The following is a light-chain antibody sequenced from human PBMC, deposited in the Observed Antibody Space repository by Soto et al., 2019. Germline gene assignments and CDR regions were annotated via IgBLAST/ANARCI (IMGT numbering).Light chain of an antibody. J-gene: IGKJ4*01. CDR1: QSLLHSNGYNY. Sequence: DIVMTQSPRSLPVTPGEPASISCRTSQSLLHSNGYNYLDWYLQKPGQSPQLLIYLGSNRASGVPDRFSGSGSGTDFTLKISGVEAEDVGVYYCMQALETPLTFGGGTKVDIK. CDR3: MQALETPLT. V-gene: IGKV2-28*01. CDR2: LGS.